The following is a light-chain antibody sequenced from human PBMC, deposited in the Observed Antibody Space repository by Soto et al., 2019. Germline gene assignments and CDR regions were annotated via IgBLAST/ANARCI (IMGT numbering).Light chain of an antibody. V-gene: IGKV3-20*01. Sequence: ENVLTQSPGTLSLSPGERATLSCRASQSVSRTYLAWYQQKPGQAPRLLIFGASDRATGTPDRFSGSGSGTDFTLTISRLEPEDFAVYYCQQYGSSGTFGQGTKVDIK. J-gene: IGKJ1*01. CDR2: GAS. CDR3: QQYGSSGT. CDR1: QSVSRTY.